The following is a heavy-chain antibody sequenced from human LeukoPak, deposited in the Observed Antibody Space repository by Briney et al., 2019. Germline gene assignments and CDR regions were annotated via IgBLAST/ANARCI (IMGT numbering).Heavy chain of an antibody. CDR2: IKQDGSEK. Sequence: GGSLRLSCAASGFTFSSYWMSWVRQAPGKGLEWVANIKQDGSEKYYVDSVKGRFTISRDNAKNSLYLQMNSLRAEDTAVYYCARDWKYYDFWSGYHYWFDPWGRGTLVTVSS. V-gene: IGHV3-7*01. D-gene: IGHD3-3*01. CDR3: ARDWKYYDFWSGYHYWFDP. J-gene: IGHJ5*02. CDR1: GFTFSSYW.